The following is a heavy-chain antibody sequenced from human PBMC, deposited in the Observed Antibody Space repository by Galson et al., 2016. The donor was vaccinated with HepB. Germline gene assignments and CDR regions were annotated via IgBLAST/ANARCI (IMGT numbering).Heavy chain of an antibody. J-gene: IGHJ5*02. CDR1: GFSFNTYG. CDR2: ISHDGSHK. D-gene: IGHD2-8*01. CDR3: AKDRRPSNGDLLPADL. Sequence: SLRLSCAASGFSFNTYGMHWVRQAPGKGLEWAAIISHDGSHKFYADSVKGRFTISRDNSRNTVYLEMNSLRAEDTAVYYCAKDRRPSNGDLLPADLWGQGTLVTVSS. V-gene: IGHV3-30*18.